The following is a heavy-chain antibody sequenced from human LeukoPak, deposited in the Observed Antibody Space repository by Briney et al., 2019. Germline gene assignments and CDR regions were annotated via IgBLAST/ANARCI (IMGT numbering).Heavy chain of an antibody. Sequence: ASETLSLTCTVSDGSITNYDWSWVRQPPGKGLEFIGHVHYSGTTNYNPSLKSRVTISVDTSKNQFSLKLSSVTAADTAVYYCARVVAGFIDYWGQGTLVTVSS. CDR2: VHYSGTT. CDR3: ARVVAGFIDY. CDR1: DGSITNYD. J-gene: IGHJ4*02. V-gene: IGHV4-59*01. D-gene: IGHD6-19*01.